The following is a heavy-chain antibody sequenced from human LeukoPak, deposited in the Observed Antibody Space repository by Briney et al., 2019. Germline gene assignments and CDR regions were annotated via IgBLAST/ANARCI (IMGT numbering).Heavy chain of an antibody. CDR2: IYHSGST. CDR3: ARVESSGYLDY. CDR1: GGSISSGGYS. V-gene: IGHV4-30-2*01. D-gene: IGHD3-22*01. J-gene: IGHJ4*02. Sequence: SQTLSLTCAVSGGSISSGGYSWSWIRQPPGKGLEWIGYIYHSGSTYYNPSLKSRVTISVDKAKNQFSLKLSSVTAADTAVYYGARVESSGYLDYWGQGTLVTVSS.